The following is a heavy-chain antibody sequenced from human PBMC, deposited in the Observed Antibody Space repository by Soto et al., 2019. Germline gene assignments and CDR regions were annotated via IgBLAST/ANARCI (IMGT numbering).Heavy chain of an antibody. Sequence: EVHLVESGGGLVQPGGSLRLSCVASGFTLNSHWMHWVRQDPGKGLVWVSRINSDGSSTSYADSVKGRFTISRDNAKNTLYLQLNSPRVEDTAAYYCARERGPYCSSSSCQRPLNYWGQGSLVTFSS. V-gene: IGHV3-74*01. J-gene: IGHJ4*02. CDR1: GFTLNSHW. CDR2: INSDGSST. D-gene: IGHD2-2*01. CDR3: ARERGPYCSSSSCQRPLNY.